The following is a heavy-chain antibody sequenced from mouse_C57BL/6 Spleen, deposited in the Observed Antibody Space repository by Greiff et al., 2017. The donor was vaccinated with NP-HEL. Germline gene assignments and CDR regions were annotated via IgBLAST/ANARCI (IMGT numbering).Heavy chain of an antibody. CDR1: GYTFTSYW. CDR3: ASSYDYDVGY. Sequence: QVQLQQPGAELVKPGASVKMSCKASGYTFTSYWITWVKQRPGQGLEWIGDLYPGSGSTNYNEKLQSKATLTVDTSSSTAYMQLSSLTSEDSAVYYCASSYDYDVGYWGQGTTLTVSS. CDR2: LYPGSGST. V-gene: IGHV1-55*01. J-gene: IGHJ2*01. D-gene: IGHD2-4*01.